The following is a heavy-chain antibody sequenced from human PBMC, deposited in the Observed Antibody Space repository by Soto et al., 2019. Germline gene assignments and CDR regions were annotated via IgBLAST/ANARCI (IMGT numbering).Heavy chain of an antibody. J-gene: IGHJ4*02. Sequence: SETLSLTCTVSGGSISAGGYSWSWLRQHPGKGLEGIGYIFYSGITYSNPSLKSRFTTSVDTSKNQFSLNLSSVTAADTAVYYCARAPWLRVPLYFDYWGQGALVTVS. V-gene: IGHV4-31*03. CDR1: GGSISAGGYS. D-gene: IGHD3-22*01. CDR2: IFYSGIT. CDR3: ARAPWLRVPLYFDY.